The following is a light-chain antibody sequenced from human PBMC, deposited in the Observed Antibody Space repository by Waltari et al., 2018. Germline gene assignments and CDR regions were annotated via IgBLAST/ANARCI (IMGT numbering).Light chain of an antibody. CDR2: GSS. CDR3: QSYDTSLSVV. Sequence: QSVLTQPPSVSGAPGQMVTISCPGGGSNLRAGYGAHWYQQLPRAAPKLLIYGSSTRPLGVPDRFFGSTSGTSASLAITGLQAEDEADYYCQSYDTSLSVVFGGGTKLTVL. CDR1: GSNLRAGYG. V-gene: IGLV1-40*01. J-gene: IGLJ3*02.